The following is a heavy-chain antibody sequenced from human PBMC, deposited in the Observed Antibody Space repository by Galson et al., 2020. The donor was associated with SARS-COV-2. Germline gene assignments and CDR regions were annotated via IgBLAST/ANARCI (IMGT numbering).Heavy chain of an antibody. CDR1: GASVTSDY. Sequence: SETLSLTCTVSGASVTSDYWSWIRQPPGKGLEWIGFAYYSGSTNYNPSLKSRVTISVDMSKNQFSLNLSSVTAADTAVYYCARSNLYWFDPWGQGTLVTVSS. CDR2: AYYSGST. V-gene: IGHV4-59*08. J-gene: IGHJ5*01. CDR3: ARSNLYWFDP.